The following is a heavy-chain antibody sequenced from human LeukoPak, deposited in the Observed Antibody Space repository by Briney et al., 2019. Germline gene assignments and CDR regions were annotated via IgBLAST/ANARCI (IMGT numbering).Heavy chain of an antibody. CDR3: ARLGYCSSTSCPHFDY. V-gene: IGHV1-69*13. CDR2: IIPIFGTA. CDR1: GYTFTSYA. J-gene: IGHJ4*02. D-gene: IGHD2-2*01. Sequence: SVKVSCKASGYTFTSYAISWVRQAPGQGLEWMGGIIPIFGTANYAQKFQGRVTITADESTSTAYMELSSLRSEDTAVYYCARLGYCSSTSCPHFDYWGQGTLVTVSS.